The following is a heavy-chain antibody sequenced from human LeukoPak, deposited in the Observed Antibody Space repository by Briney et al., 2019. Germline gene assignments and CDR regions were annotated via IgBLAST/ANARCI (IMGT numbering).Heavy chain of an antibody. V-gene: IGHV3-23*01. D-gene: IGHD6-19*01. CDR1: GFTFSTYA. CDR2: FRGSDGNT. Sequence: GGSLRLSCVASGFTFSTYAMSWVRQAPGKGLEWVSIFRGSDGNTYYADSVKGRFTISGDNSKNTLYLQMNSLRDEDTAVYYCARLTITSGWYEDFWGQGTLVTVSS. CDR3: ARLTITSGWYEDF. J-gene: IGHJ4*02.